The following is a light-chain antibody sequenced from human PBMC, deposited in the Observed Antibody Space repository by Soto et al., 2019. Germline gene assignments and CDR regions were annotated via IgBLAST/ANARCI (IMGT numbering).Light chain of an antibody. CDR2: EVS. CDR1: SSDVGGYNY. Sequence: QSALTQPASVSGSPGQSITISCTGTSSDVGGYNYVSWYQQHPGKAPKLMSYEVSNRPSGVSNRFSGYKSGNKASLTISGLQANDEADYYCSSYTISSTVVFGVGTKLTVL. V-gene: IGLV2-14*01. J-gene: IGLJ2*01. CDR3: SSYTISSTVV.